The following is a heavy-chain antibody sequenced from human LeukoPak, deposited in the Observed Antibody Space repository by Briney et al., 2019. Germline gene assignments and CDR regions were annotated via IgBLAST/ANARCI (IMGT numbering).Heavy chain of an antibody. CDR2: IIPIFGTA. D-gene: IGHD3-22*01. CDR3: ARDHYYDSSGHEGYNYMDV. V-gene: IGHV1-69*05. J-gene: IGHJ6*03. Sequence: GSSVKVSCKASGGTFSSYAISWVRQAPGQGLEWMGGIIPIFGTANYAQKFQGRVTITTDESTSTAYMELSSLRSEDTAVYYCARDHYYDSSGHEGYNYMDVWGKGTTVTVSS. CDR1: GGTFSSYA.